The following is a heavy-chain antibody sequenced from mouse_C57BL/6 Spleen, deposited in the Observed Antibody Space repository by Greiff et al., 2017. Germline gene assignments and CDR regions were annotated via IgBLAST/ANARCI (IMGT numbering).Heavy chain of an antibody. Sequence: VQLQQSGAELVKPGASVKISCKASGYAFSSYWMNWVKQRPGPGLEWIGQIYPGDGDPNYNGKFKGKAPLTAEKSSSTAYMQLSSLTAGDAAVYFCGRRGVRYQYFDVWGTGTTVTVAS. J-gene: IGHJ1*03. D-gene: IGHD1-1*01. V-gene: IGHV1-80*01. CDR3: GRRGVRYQYFDV. CDR2: IYPGDGDP. CDR1: GYAFSSYW.